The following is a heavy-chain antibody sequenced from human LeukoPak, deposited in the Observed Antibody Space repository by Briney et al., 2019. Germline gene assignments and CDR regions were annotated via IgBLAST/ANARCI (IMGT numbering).Heavy chain of an antibody. CDR1: GGSISSGSYY. J-gene: IGHJ4*02. D-gene: IGHD6-13*01. V-gene: IGHV4-61*02. Sequence: PSETLSLTCTVSGGSISSGSYYWSWIRQPAGKGLEWIGRIYTSGSTNYNPSLKSRVTISVDTSKNQFSLKLSSVTAADTAVYYCASVRSYSSSWYGQTSEYYFDYWGQGTLVTVSS. CDR2: IYTSGST. CDR3: ASVRSYSSSWYGQTSEYYFDY.